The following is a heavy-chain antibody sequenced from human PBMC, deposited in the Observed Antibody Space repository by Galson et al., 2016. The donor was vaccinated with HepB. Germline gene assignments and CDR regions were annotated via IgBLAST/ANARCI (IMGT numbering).Heavy chain of an antibody. V-gene: IGHV3-53*01. Sequence: SLRLSCAASGFTVSSNYTSWVRQAPGKGLEWVSVIYSGGSTYYADSVKGRFTISRDNSKNTLYLQMNSLRAEDTAVYYFARGNYGDPFDYWGQGTLVTVSS. CDR3: ARGNYGDPFDY. D-gene: IGHD4-17*01. CDR1: GFTVSSNY. J-gene: IGHJ4*02. CDR2: IYSGGST.